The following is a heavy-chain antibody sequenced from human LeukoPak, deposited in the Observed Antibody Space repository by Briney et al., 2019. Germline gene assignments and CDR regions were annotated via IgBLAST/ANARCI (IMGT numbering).Heavy chain of an antibody. Sequence: SETLSLTCTVSGGSISSGGYYWSWIRQHPGKGLEWIGYIYYSGSTYYNPSLKSRVTISVDTSKNQFSLKLSSVTAADTAVYYCARLITLGYYFDYWGQGTLVTVSS. J-gene: IGHJ4*02. CDR1: GGSISSGGYY. V-gene: IGHV4-31*03. D-gene: IGHD3-22*01. CDR3: ARLITLGYYFDY. CDR2: IYYSGST.